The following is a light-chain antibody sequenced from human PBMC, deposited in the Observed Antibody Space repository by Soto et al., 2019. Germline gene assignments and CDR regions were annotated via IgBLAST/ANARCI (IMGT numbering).Light chain of an antibody. Sequence: MTQSPSTLPASVGDRVTITCRASQSVSSNLAWYQQKPGQAPRLLIYGASTRATGIPARFSGSGSGTEFTLTISSLQSEDFAVYYCQQYNNWPPYTFGQGTKLEIK. CDR1: QSVSSN. CDR2: GAS. CDR3: QQYNNWPPYT. J-gene: IGKJ2*01. V-gene: IGKV3-15*01.